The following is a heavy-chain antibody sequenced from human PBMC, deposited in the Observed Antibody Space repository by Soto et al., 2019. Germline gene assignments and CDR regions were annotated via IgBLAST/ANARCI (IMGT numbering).Heavy chain of an antibody. CDR2: IDWADDK. Sequence: SGPTLVNPTHSLTLTCPFSGFSLSTSGMCVSWIRQPPGKALEWLALIDWADDKYYSTSLKTRLTISKDTSKNQVVLTMTNMDPVDTATYYCARMRTWLQSFDYWGQGTLVTVSS. CDR3: ARMRTWLQSFDY. D-gene: IGHD4-4*01. J-gene: IGHJ4*02. V-gene: IGHV2-70*01. CDR1: GFSLSTSGMC.